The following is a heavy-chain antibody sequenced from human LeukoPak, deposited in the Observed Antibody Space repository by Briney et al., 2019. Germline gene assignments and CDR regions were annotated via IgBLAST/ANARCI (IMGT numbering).Heavy chain of an antibody. Sequence: SETLSLTCTVSGGSISSYYWSWIRQPAGKGLEWIGRIYTSGSTNYNPSLKSRVTMSVDTSKNQFSLKLSSVTAADTAVYYRARVAVYYDILTGYYPHGYFDYWGQGTLVTVSS. J-gene: IGHJ4*02. V-gene: IGHV4-4*07. D-gene: IGHD3-9*01. CDR1: GGSISSYY. CDR2: IYTSGST. CDR3: ARVAVYYDILTGYYPHGYFDY.